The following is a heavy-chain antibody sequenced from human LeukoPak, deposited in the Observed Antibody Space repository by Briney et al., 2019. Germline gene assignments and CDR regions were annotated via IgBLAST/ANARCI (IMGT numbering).Heavy chain of an antibody. D-gene: IGHD4-17*01. V-gene: IGHV4-30-2*03. CDR1: GGSISSGGYS. CDR3: ARHSMTTVTIAWFDP. Sequence: PSQTLSLTCAVSGGSISSGGYSWSWIRQPPGKGLEWIGSIYYSGSTYYNPSLKSRVTISVDTSKNQFSLKLSSVTAADTAVYYCARHSMTTVTIAWFDPWGQGTLVTVSS. CDR2: IYYSGST. J-gene: IGHJ5*02.